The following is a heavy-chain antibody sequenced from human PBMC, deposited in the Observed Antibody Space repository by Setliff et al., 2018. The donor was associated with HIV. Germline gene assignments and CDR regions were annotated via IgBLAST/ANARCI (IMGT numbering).Heavy chain of an antibody. CDR3: ARATYSNYAGMGV. CDR1: GFTFRDYA. V-gene: IGHV3-21*01. Sequence: PGGSLRLSCAASGFTFRDYAMIWVRQAPGMGLEWVSTISGSSSYIYYADSVKGRFTISRDNAKNSLYLQMNSLRAEDTAVYYCARATYSNYAGMGVWGQGTTVTVSS. J-gene: IGHJ6*02. CDR2: ISGSSSYI. D-gene: IGHD4-4*01.